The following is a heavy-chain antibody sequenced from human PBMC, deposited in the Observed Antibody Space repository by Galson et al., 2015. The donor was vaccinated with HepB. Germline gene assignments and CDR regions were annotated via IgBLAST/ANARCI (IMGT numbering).Heavy chain of an antibody. V-gene: IGHV5-51*01. CDR1: GYNFSHYR. J-gene: IGHJ4*02. D-gene: IGHD1-26*01. Sequence: QPGAAAKQTREALTISCKGSGYNFSHYRSGWVRQMSGKGLELMGIIHPGDSDTRYSPSFQGQVTISADKSVSTAYLQWSSLKASDTASYYCARPIGSQGFWGQGTQVSV. CDR3: ARPIGSQGF. CDR2: IHPGDSDT.